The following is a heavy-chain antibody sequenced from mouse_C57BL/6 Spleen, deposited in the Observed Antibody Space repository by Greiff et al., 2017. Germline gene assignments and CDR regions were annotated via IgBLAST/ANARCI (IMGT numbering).Heavy chain of an antibody. J-gene: IGHJ3*01. Sequence: EVKLVESGEGLVKPGGSLKLSCAASGFTFSSYAMSWVRQTPEKRLEWVAYISSGGDYIYYADTVKGRFTISRDNARNTLYLHMSSLKSEDTAMYYCTRGYDYDEFAYWGQGTLVTVSA. CDR2: ISSGGDYI. CDR1: GFTFSSYA. D-gene: IGHD2-4*01. V-gene: IGHV5-9-1*02. CDR3: TRGYDYDEFAY.